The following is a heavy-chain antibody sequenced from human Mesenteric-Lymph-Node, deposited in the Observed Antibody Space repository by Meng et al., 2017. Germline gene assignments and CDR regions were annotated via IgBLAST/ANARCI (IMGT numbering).Heavy chain of an antibody. Sequence: SVKVSCKASGGTFSSYAISWVRQAPGQGLEWMGGIIPIFGTANYAQKFQGRVTITADESTSTAYMELSRLRSDDTAVYYCARHPMVRGSMDVWGQGTTVTVSS. CDR2: IIPIFGTA. CDR1: GGTFSSYA. J-gene: IGHJ6*02. CDR3: ARHPMVRGSMDV. V-gene: IGHV1-69*13. D-gene: IGHD3-10*01.